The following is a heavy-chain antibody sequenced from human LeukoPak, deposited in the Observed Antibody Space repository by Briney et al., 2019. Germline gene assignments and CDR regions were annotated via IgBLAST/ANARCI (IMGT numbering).Heavy chain of an antibody. CDR3: ARGPGLGYYYYYGMDV. CDR1: GFTFSSYG. Sequence: GGSLRLSCAASGFTFSSYGMHWVRQAPGKGLEWVAVIWYDGSNKYYADSVKGRFTISRDNSKNTLYLQMNSLRAEDTAVYYCARGPGLGYYYYYGMDVWGQGTTVTVSS. D-gene: IGHD6-6*01. CDR2: IWYDGSNK. V-gene: IGHV3-33*01. J-gene: IGHJ6*02.